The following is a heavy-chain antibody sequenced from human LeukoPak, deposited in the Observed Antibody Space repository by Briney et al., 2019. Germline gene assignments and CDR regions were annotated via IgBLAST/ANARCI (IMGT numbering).Heavy chain of an antibody. CDR2: FHDSEST. V-gene: IGHV4-59*01. J-gene: IGHJ4*02. Sequence: SETPSLTCNVSGGSISSNYWSWIRQPPGKGLDGIRYFHDSESTNYNPSLKSRVSISVDTSKKQVSLKMSSVIAADTAVYYCARGDASGRPGIAFDFWGQGTLVTVSS. D-gene: IGHD1-26*01. CDR1: GGSISSNY. CDR3: ARGDASGRPGIAFDF.